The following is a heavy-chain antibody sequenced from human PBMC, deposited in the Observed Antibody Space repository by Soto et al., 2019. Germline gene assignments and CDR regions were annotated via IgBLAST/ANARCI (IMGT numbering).Heavy chain of an antibody. D-gene: IGHD6-6*01. CDR1: GFTFSSYG. V-gene: IGHV3-33*01. J-gene: IGHJ1*01. Sequence: GGSLRLSCAASGFTFSSYGMHWVRQAPGKGLEWVAVIWYDGSNKYYADSVKGRFTISRDNSKNTLYLQMNSLRAEDTAVYYCASDTYSSSPDEYFQHWGQGTLVTVSS. CDR3: ASDTYSSSPDEYFQH. CDR2: IWYDGSNK.